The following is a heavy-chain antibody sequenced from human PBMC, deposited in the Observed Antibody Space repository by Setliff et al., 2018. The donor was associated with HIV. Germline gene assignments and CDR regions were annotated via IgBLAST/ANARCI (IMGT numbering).Heavy chain of an antibody. Sequence: GASVKVSCKASGYNFVNYEINWVRQATGQGLEWMGWMNPDSSNTDYAQRFQGRITITRDISASTAYMELSSLRSEDTAVYYCARTPEGAAVFDYWGQGTLVTV. J-gene: IGHJ4*02. CDR2: MNPDSSNT. V-gene: IGHV1-8*03. D-gene: IGHD6-25*01. CDR3: ARTPEGAAVFDY. CDR1: GYNFVNYE.